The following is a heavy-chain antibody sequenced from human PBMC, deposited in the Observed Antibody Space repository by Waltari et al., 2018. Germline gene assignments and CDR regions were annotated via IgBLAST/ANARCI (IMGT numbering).Heavy chain of an antibody. CDR3: ARLYGSGANYFDY. V-gene: IGHV4-31*03. Sequence: QVQLQESGPGLVKPSETLSLTCTVSGASITNDNYYWSWIRQHPGKGLEWMAYIYYSGSTYYNPSLNSRVAISVDTFKKQFSLKVTSVAAADTAVYCCARLYGSGANYFDYWGQGTLVSVSS. J-gene: IGHJ4*02. CDR2: IYYSGST. D-gene: IGHD3-10*01. CDR1: GASITNDNYY.